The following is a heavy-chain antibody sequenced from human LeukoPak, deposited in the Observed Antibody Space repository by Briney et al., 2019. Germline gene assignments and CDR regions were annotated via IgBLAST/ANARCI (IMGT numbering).Heavy chain of an antibody. D-gene: IGHD5-24*01. CDR3: ANFGDAYDAFDI. CDR2: ISYDGSNK. CDR1: GFTFSSYG. V-gene: IGHV3-30*18. J-gene: IGHJ3*02. Sequence: GGSLRLSCAASGFTFSSYGMHWVRQAPGKGLEWVAVISYDGSNKYYADSVKGRFTISRDNSKNTLYLQMNSLRAVDTAVYYCANFGDAYDAFDIWGQGTMVTVSS.